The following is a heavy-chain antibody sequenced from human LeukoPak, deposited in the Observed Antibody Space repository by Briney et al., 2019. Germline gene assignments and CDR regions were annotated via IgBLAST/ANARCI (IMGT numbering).Heavy chain of an antibody. D-gene: IGHD3-10*01. CDR1: GGSISSSSYY. CDR2: IYYSGIT. Sequence: KPSETLSLXCTVSGGSISSSSYYWGWIRQPPGKGLEWIGSIYYSGITYYNPSLKSRVTISVDTSKNQFSLKLSSVTAADTAVYYCARLRYYGSGSFDYWGQGTLVTVSS. V-gene: IGHV4-39*01. J-gene: IGHJ4*02. CDR3: ARLRYYGSGSFDY.